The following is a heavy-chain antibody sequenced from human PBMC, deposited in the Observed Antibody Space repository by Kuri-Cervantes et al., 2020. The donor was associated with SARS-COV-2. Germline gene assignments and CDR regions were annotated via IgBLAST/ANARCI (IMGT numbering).Heavy chain of an antibody. CDR3: AREDRYGGNLNWFDP. Sequence: GGSLRLSCAASGFTVSSNYMSWVRQAPGKGLEWVSVIYSGGSTYYADSVQGRFTISRDNSKNTLYLQMNSLRVEDTAVYYCAREDRYGGNLNWFDPWGQGTLVTVS. V-gene: IGHV3-53*01. J-gene: IGHJ5*02. CDR1: GFTVSSNY. CDR2: IYSGGST. D-gene: IGHD1-26*01.